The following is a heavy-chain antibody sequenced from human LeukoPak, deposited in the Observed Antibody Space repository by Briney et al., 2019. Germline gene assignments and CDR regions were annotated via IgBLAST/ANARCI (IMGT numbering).Heavy chain of an antibody. D-gene: IGHD5-18*01. CDR1: GYTLTELS. V-gene: IGHV1-24*01. Sequence: ASVKVSCKVSGYTLTELSMHWVRQAPGKGPEWMGGFDPEDGETIYAQKFQGRVTMTEDTSTDTAYMELSSLRSEDTAVYYCARDSGIQPTGGDWGQGTLVTVSS. CDR3: ARDSGIQPTGGD. CDR2: FDPEDGET. J-gene: IGHJ4*02.